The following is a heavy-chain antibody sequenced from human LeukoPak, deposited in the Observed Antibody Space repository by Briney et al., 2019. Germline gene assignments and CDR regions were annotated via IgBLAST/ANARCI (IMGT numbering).Heavy chain of an antibody. CDR1: GFTFSNYG. V-gene: IGHV3-30*03. J-gene: IGHJ3*02. D-gene: IGHD3-22*01. CDR3: ARDRWYYYDSSGQIDAFDI. Sequence: GGSLRLSCAASGFTFSNYGMHWVRQAPGKGLEWVAVITNDGRNKYYADSVKGRFTISRDNSKNSVYLQMNSLRGEDTAVYYCARDRWYYYDSSGQIDAFDIWGQGTMVTVSS. CDR2: ITNDGRNK.